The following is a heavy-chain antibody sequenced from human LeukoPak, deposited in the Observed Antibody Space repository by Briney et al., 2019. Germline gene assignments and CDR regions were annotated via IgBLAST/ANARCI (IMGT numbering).Heavy chain of an antibody. Sequence: ASVKVSCKASGYTFTSYGISWVRQAPGQGLEWMGWIGAYNGNTNYAQKLQGRVTMTTDTSTSTAYMELRSLRSDDTAVYYCARDALYNWNLNWFDPWGQGTLVTVSS. CDR3: ARDALYNWNLNWFDP. V-gene: IGHV1-18*01. CDR2: IGAYNGNT. CDR1: GYTFTSYG. D-gene: IGHD1-20*01. J-gene: IGHJ5*02.